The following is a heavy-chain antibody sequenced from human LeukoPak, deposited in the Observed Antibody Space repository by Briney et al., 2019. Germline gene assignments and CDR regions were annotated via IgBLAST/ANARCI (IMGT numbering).Heavy chain of an antibody. CDR3: ASAYSSSWEGGYGMDV. CDR1: GGTFSSYA. D-gene: IGHD6-13*01. J-gene: IGHJ6*02. CDR2: IIPILGIA. V-gene: IGHV1-69*04. Sequence: ASVKVSCKASGGTFSSYAISWVRQAPGQGLEWMGRIIPILGIANYAQKFQGRVTITADKSTSTAYMELSSLRSEDTAVYYCASAYSSSWEGGYGMDVWGQGTTVTVSS.